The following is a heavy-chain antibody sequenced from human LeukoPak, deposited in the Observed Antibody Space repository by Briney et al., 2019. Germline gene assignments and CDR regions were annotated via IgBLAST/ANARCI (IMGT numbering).Heavy chain of an antibody. J-gene: IGHJ4*02. CDR3: AREKIGSGYDQDLDY. D-gene: IGHD5-12*01. Sequence: ASVKVSCKASGYTFTDYYIHWVRQAPGRGLEWMGWINPADGGTKFAQNFQVRVTMTSDTSISTAYMELSSLRSDDAAVYYCAREKIGSGYDQDLDYWGQGTMVTVSS. CDR1: GYTFTDYY. V-gene: IGHV1-2*02. CDR2: INPADGGT.